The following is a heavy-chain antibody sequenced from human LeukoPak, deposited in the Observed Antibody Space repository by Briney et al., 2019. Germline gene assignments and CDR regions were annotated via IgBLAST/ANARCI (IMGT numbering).Heavy chain of an antibody. CDR2: INSDGRST. Sequence: GGSLRLSCAASGFTFSRYWMHWVSHAPGKGMVWVSRINSDGRSTSYADSAKGRFTISRDNAKNTLYLQMNSLRVDDTAIYYCARDRPDGFDIWGRGTMVTVSS. CDR3: ARDRPDGFDI. CDR1: GFTFSRYW. V-gene: IGHV3-74*01. J-gene: IGHJ3*02.